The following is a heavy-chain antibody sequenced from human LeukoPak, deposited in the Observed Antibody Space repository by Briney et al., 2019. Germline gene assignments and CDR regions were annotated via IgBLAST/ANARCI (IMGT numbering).Heavy chain of an antibody. V-gene: IGHV1-69*13. D-gene: IGHD6-6*01. CDR3: ARGRYSSSINSMDV. Sequence: ASVNVSCKASGYTFTSYYMHWVRQAPGQGLEWMGGIIPIFGTANYAQKFQGRVTITADESTSTAYMELSSLRSEDTAVYYCARGRYSSSINSMDVWGQGTTVTVSS. J-gene: IGHJ6*02. CDR2: IIPIFGTA. CDR1: GYTFTSYY.